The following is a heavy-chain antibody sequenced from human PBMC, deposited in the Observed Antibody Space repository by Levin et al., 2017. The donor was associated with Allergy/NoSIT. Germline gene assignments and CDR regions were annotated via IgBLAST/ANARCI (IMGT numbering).Heavy chain of an antibody. Sequence: GGSLRLSCAVSGFTFDEYAIHWVRQAPGKGLEWVSSISSNGGNIAYADSVKGRFFISRDNAKNSLFLLMDSLRAEDTALYYCARDGLVREEWLGIDQWGQGTLVTVSS. J-gene: IGHJ4*02. CDR1: GFTFDEYA. D-gene: IGHD6-19*01. CDR2: ISSNGGNI. CDR3: ARDGLVREEWLGIDQ. V-gene: IGHV3-9*01.